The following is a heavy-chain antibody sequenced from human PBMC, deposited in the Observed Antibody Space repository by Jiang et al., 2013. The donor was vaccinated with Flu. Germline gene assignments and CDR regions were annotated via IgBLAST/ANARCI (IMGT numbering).Heavy chain of an antibody. CDR3: ARENRNYGDYVGGWFDP. J-gene: IGHJ5*02. Sequence: GLVKPSQTLSLTCTVSGGSISSGGYYWSWIRQHPGKGLEWIGYIYYSGSTYYNPSLKSRVTISVDTSKNQFSLKLSSVTAADTAVYYCARENRNYGDYVGGWFDPWGQGTLVTVSS. V-gene: IGHV4-31*03. CDR1: GGSISSGGYY. D-gene: IGHD4-17*01. CDR2: IYYSGST.